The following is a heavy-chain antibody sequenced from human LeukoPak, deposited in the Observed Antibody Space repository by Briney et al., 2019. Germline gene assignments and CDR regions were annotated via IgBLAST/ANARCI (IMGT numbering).Heavy chain of an antibody. CDR1: GGSISSYY. D-gene: IGHD2-8*01. CDR3: ARPLTYGTDWYFDL. V-gene: IGHV4-59*01. CDR2: IHYSGNT. J-gene: IGHJ2*01. Sequence: SETLSPTCSVSGGSISSYYWSWIRQPPGKTLDWIGYIHYSGNTNYNPSLKSRVTISVDTSKNQFSLKLTSVTAEDTAVYYCARPLTYGTDWYFDLWGRGTLVTVSS.